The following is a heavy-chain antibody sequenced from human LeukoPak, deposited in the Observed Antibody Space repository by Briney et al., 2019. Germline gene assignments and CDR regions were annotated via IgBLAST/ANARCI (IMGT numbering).Heavy chain of an antibody. CDR3: ARDNYDFWSGYYSNWFDP. Sequence: PGGSLRLSCAASGFTFSSYAMSWVRQAPGKGLEWVSGITGSGGRTYYADSVKGRFTISRDNSKNTLYLQMNSLRAEDTAMYYCARDNYDFWSGYYSNWFDPWGQGTLVTVSS. J-gene: IGHJ5*02. CDR1: GFTFSSYA. D-gene: IGHD3-3*01. CDR2: ITGSGGRT. V-gene: IGHV3-23*01.